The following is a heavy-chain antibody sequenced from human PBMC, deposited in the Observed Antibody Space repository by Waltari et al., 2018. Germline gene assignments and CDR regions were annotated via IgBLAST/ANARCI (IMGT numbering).Heavy chain of an antibody. V-gene: IGHV1-69*04. CDR1: GGTFSSYA. CDR3: ARVMLTTADCSGGSCRSWFDP. D-gene: IGHD2-15*01. Sequence: QVQLVQSGAEVKKPGSSVKVSCKASGGTFSSYAISWVRQAPGQGLEWMGGINPILGIANKAQKFQGRVTITADESTSTAYMGLSSLRSEDTAVYYCARVMLTTADCSGGSCRSWFDPWGQGTLVTVSS. J-gene: IGHJ5*02. CDR2: INPILGIA.